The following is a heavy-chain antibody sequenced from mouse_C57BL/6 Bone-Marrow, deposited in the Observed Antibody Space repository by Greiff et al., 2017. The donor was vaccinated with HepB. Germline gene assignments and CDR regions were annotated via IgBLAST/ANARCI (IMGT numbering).Heavy chain of an antibody. V-gene: IGHV2-5*01. J-gene: IGHJ3*01. CDR2: IWRGGST. D-gene: IGHD2-4*01. CDR1: GFSLTSYG. CDR3: AKNSFYEYDGFAY. Sequence: VQRVESGPGLVQPSQSLSITCTVSGFSLTSYGVHWVRQSPGKGLEWLGVIWRGGSTDYNAAFMSRLSIPKVNSKSQVFFKMNSLQADDTAIYYCAKNSFYEYDGFAYWGQGTLVTVSA.